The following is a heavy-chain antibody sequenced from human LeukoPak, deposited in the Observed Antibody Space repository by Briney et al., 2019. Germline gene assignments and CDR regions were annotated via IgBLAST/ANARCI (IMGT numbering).Heavy chain of an antibody. CDR2: IYYSGST. D-gene: IGHD4/OR15-4a*01. CDR1: AGSISSYY. CDR3: ARDRLSGLDWFDP. J-gene: IGHJ5*02. Sequence: SETLSLTCTVSAGSISSYYWSWIRQPPGKGLEWIGYIYYSGSTNYNPSLKSRVTISLDTSKNQFSLRLSSVTAADTAVYYCARDRLSGLDWFDPWGQGTLVTVSS. V-gene: IGHV4-59*01.